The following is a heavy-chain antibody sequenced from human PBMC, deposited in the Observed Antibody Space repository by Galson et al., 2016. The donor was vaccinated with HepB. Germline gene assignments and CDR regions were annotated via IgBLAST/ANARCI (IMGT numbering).Heavy chain of an antibody. CDR3: ATDLTFGGIICHY. V-gene: IGHV1-18*01. CDR2: ISAHNGNT. J-gene: IGHJ4*02. D-gene: IGHD3-16*02. Sequence: SVKVSCKASGYTFSNYGISWVRQAPGQGLEWMGWISAHNGNTNYAQKVQGRVTMTSDTSTSTAYMELRSLRSDDTAVYYCATDLTFGGIICHYWGQGTLVTVSS. CDR1: GYTFSNYG.